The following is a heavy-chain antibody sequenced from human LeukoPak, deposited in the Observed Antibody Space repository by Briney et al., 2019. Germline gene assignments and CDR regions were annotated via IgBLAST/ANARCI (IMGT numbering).Heavy chain of an antibody. CDR3: AKDYCSSTSCYATY. CDR2: IRYDGSNK. J-gene: IGHJ4*02. V-gene: IGHV3-30*02. Sequence: PGGSLRLSCAASGFTFSNYGMHWVRQAPGKGLEWVAFIRYDGSNKYYADSVKGRFTISRDNSKNTLYLQMNSLRAEDTAVYYCAKDYCSSTSCYATYWGQGTLVTVSS. CDR1: GFTFSNYG. D-gene: IGHD2-2*01.